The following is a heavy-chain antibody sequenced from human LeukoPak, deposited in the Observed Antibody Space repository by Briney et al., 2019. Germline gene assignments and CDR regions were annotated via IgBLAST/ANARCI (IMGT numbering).Heavy chain of an antibody. CDR2: ISSDGNT. D-gene: IGHD1-26*01. CDR1: GIAVSSNY. V-gene: IGHV3-66*01. J-gene: IGHJ1*01. CDR3: ARGGIVGATRYFQH. Sequence: TGGSLRLSCAASGIAVSSNYMSWVRQAPGKGLEWVSVISSDGNTDHADSVKGRFTISRDNSKNTLYLQMNSLRAEDTAVYYCARGGIVGATRYFQHWGQGTLVTVSS.